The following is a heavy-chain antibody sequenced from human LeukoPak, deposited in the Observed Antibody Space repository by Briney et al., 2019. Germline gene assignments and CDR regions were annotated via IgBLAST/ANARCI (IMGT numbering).Heavy chain of an antibody. V-gene: IGHV5-51*01. CDR2: IYPGDSDI. CDR1: GYMFTNYW. CDR3: ARQGIEMATNNGPTFDY. D-gene: IGHD5-24*01. J-gene: IGHJ4*02. Sequence: GESLKISCQGSGYMFTNYWIGWVRQMPGKGLEWMGIIYPGDSDIKYSPSFQGQIIISTDKSINTAYLQWSSLKASDTAMYYCARQGIEMATNNGPTFDYWGQGTLVTVSS.